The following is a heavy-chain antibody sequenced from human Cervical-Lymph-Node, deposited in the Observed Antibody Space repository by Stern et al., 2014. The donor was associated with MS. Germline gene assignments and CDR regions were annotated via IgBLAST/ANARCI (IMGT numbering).Heavy chain of an antibody. Sequence: VQLVQSGAEVKKPGSSVKVSCKASGGTFISYAISWVRQAPGQGLEWMGGIIPIFGTANYAQKFQGRVTITADESTSTAYMELSSLRSEDTAVYYCARDHCSGGSCYEYFQHWGQGTLVTVSS. CDR1: GGTFISYA. V-gene: IGHV1-69*01. CDR3: ARDHCSGGSCYEYFQH. CDR2: IIPIFGTA. D-gene: IGHD2-15*01. J-gene: IGHJ1*01.